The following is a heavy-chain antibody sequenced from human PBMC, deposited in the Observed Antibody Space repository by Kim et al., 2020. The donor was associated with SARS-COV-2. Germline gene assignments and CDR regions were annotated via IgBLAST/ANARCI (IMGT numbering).Heavy chain of an antibody. D-gene: IGHD2-21*02. CDR2: INPNSGGT. CDR3: AREFCYGANCNSFDY. CDR1: GYTFTGYY. Sequence: ASVKVSCKASGYTFTGYYMHWVRQAPGQGLEWMGWINPNSGGTNYAQKFQGWVTMTRDTSISTAYMELSRMRSDDTAVYYCAREFCYGANCNSFDYWGQGTLVTVSS. V-gene: IGHV1-2*04. J-gene: IGHJ4*02.